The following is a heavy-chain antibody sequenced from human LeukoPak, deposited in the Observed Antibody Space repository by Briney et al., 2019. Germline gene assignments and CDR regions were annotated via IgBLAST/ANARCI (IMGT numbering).Heavy chain of an antibody. D-gene: IGHD3-16*01. V-gene: IGHV3-9*03. CDR1: GFTFDDYA. CDR3: AKGGGGRLIYYYYMDV. Sequence: GGSLRLSCAASGFTFDDYAMHWVRQAPGKGLEWVSGISWNSGSIGYADSVKGRFTISRDNAKNSLYLQMNSLRAEDMALYYWAKGGGGRLIYYYYMDVWGKGTTVTVSS. J-gene: IGHJ6*03. CDR2: ISWNSGSI.